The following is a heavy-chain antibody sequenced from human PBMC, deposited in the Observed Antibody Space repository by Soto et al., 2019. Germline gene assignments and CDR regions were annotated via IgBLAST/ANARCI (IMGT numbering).Heavy chain of an antibody. D-gene: IGHD6-13*01. CDR3: ARAYTSSWYVPFDY. CDR2: INPNSGGT. J-gene: IGHJ4*02. CDR1: GYTFTGYY. V-gene: IGHV1-2*04. Sequence: ASVKVSCKASGYTFTGYYMHWVRQAPGQGLEWMGWINPNSGGTNYAQKFQGWVTMTRDTSISTAYMELSRLRSDDTAVYYCARAYTSSWYVPFDYWGQGTLVTVSS.